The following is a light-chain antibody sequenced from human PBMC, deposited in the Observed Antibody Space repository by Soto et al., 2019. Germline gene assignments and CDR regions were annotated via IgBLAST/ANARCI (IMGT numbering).Light chain of an antibody. J-gene: IGKJ1*01. V-gene: IGKV1-39*01. CDR3: QQIYSSVAM. CDR1: KRVDSY. CDR2: AAS. Sequence: DIQVTQSPSPLSASVGDSVTLSCQTNKRVDSYIHWDQHQSGKPPKLLIYAASTLQDGGPSRFSGGGSGTAFSLIITGLHRGDSASDYGQQIYSSVAMFGQGTRV.